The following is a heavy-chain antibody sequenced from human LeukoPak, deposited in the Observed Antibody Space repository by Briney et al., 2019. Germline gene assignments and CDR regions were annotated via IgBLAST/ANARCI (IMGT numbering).Heavy chain of an antibody. Sequence: GGSLRLSCAPSGFSFNNYGTHWVRQAPGRGLEWVAMIPYDGSSEKYADFVKGRFTISRDNSKNTLYLQMNSLRDEDTALYYCAKPRVSIGSHFDYWGQGNPGHRLL. CDR2: IPYDGSSE. CDR3: AKPRVSIGSHFDY. CDR1: GFSFNNYG. D-gene: IGHD2-15*01. J-gene: IGHJ4*02. V-gene: IGHV3-30*18.